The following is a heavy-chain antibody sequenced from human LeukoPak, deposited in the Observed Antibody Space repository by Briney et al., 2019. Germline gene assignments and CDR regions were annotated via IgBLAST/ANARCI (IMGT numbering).Heavy chain of an antibody. V-gene: IGHV3-23*01. CDR1: GFTFTNYA. D-gene: IGHD3-22*01. Sequence: GGSLRLSCAASGFTFTNYAMTWVRQGPGKRLEWVSGISGSGDGTDYADSVRGRFTISRDNSKNTVYLQMNSLRAEDTAMYYCAEERSDSNDYYNFDYWGQGTLVTVSS. CDR2: ISGSGDGT. CDR3: AEERSDSNDYYNFDY. J-gene: IGHJ4*02.